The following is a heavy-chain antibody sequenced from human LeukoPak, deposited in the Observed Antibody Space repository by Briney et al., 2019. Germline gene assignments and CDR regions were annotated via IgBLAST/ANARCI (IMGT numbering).Heavy chain of an antibody. Sequence: GGSLRLSCAASGFTFSSYAMHWVRQAPGKGLEWVAVISYDGSNKCYADSVKGRFTISRDNSKNTLYLQMNSLRAEDTAVYYCAREYELTPIYYFDYWGQGTLVTVSS. CDR1: GFTFSSYA. D-gene: IGHD2-2*01. CDR3: AREYELTPIYYFDY. V-gene: IGHV3-30*04. CDR2: ISYDGSNK. J-gene: IGHJ4*02.